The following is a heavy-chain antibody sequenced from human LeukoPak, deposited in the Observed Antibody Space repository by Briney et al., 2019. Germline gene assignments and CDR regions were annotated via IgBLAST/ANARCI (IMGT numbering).Heavy chain of an antibody. V-gene: IGHV3-20*04. CDR1: GFTFDDYG. D-gene: IGHD1-26*01. J-gene: IGHJ4*02. CDR3: AREGYSGSYSDFDY. CDR2: INWNGGST. Sequence: GRSLRLSCAASGFTFDDYGMSWVRQAPGKGLEWVSGINWNGGSTGYADSVKGRFTISRDNAKNSLYLQMNSLRAEDTALYYCAREGYSGSYSDFDYWGQGTLVTVSS.